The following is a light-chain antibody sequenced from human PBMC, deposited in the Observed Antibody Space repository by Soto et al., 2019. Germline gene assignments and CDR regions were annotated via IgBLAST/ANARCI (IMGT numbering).Light chain of an antibody. CDR2: AAS. CDR1: QGISSY. Sequence: DIQLTQSPSFLSASVGDRVTITCRASQGISSYLAWYQQKPGKAPKLLISAASTLQSGVPSRVSGSGSGTEFTLTIRSLQPEDFATYYCQQLNSDPRTFGPGTKVDIK. J-gene: IGKJ3*01. CDR3: QQLNSDPRT. V-gene: IGKV1-9*01.